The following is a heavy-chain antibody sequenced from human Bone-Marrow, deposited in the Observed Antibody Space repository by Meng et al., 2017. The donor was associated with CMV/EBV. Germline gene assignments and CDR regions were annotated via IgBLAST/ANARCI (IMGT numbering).Heavy chain of an antibody. CDR1: GYRFTDYY. Sequence: VKVSCKVSGYRFTDYYMHWVQQAPGKGLEWMGLVDPEDGETIYAEKFQGRVTITADTSTDTAYMELSSLRSEDTAVYYCATRLRFRHHGSERLTKTLATWGCDPWGQGTLVTVSS. CDR2: VDPEDGET. J-gene: IGHJ5*02. D-gene: IGHD3-10*01. CDR3: ATRLRFRHHGSERLTKTLATWGCDP. V-gene: IGHV1-69-2*01.